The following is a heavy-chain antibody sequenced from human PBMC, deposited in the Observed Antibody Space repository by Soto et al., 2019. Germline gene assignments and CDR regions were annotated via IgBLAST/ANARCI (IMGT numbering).Heavy chain of an antibody. CDR3: TNSLDYYDSSGYYTPIPFDY. D-gene: IGHD3-22*01. J-gene: IGHJ4*02. Sequence: QVQLVESGGGVVQPGRSLRLSCAASGFTFSSYGMHWVRQAPGKGLEWVAVISYDGSNKYYADSVKGRFTISRDNSKNTLYLQMNSLRAEDTAVYYCTNSLDYYDSSGYYTPIPFDYWGQGTLVTVSS. CDR2: ISYDGSNK. V-gene: IGHV3-30*18. CDR1: GFTFSSYG.